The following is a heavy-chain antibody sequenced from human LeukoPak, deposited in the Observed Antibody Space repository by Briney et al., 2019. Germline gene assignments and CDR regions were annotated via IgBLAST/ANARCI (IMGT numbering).Heavy chain of an antibody. Sequence: GESLKISCKGSGYSFTSYWIGWVRQMPGKGLEWMGITYPGDSDTRYSPSFQGQVTISADKSISTAYLQWSSLKASDTAMYYCARQRVGRDGYNQNDYYFDYWGQGTLVTVSS. CDR3: ARQRVGRDGYNQNDYYFDY. V-gene: IGHV5-51*01. CDR1: GYSFTSYW. J-gene: IGHJ4*02. CDR2: TYPGDSDT. D-gene: IGHD5-24*01.